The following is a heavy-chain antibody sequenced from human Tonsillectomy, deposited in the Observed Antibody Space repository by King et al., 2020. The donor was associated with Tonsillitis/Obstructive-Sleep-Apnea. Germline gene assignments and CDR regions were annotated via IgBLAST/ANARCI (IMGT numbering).Heavy chain of an antibody. CDR3: ARCGGRLVTTGDV. V-gene: IGHV3-11*01. D-gene: IGHD1-1*01. CDR1: GFTFSDYH. J-gene: IGHJ6*04. Sequence: VQLVESGGGLVKPGRSLRLSCAASGFTFSDYHMSWIRQAPGKGLEWVSYITSSGNTIYYADSVQGRFTISRDNAKNSLYLQMNSLRAGDTAVYFCARCGGRLVTTGDVWGKGTTVTVSS. CDR2: ITSSGNTI.